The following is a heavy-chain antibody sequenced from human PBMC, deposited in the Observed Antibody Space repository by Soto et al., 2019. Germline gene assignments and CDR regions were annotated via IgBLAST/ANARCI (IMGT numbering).Heavy chain of an antibody. J-gene: IGHJ6*02. CDR3: ASSVAGWSRDYYYYGMDV. Sequence: SETLSLTCTVSGGSISSYYWSWIRQPPGKGLEWIGYIYYSGSTNYNPSLKSRVTISVDTSKNQFSLKLSSVTAADTAVYYCASSVAGWSRDYYYYGMDVWGQGTTVTVSS. D-gene: IGHD6-19*01. V-gene: IGHV4-59*08. CDR1: GGSISSYY. CDR2: IYYSGST.